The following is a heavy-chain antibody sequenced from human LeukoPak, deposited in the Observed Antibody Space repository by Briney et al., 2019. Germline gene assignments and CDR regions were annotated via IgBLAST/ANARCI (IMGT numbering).Heavy chain of an antibody. CDR1: GFTFDDYG. J-gene: IGHJ4*02. D-gene: IGHD2-2*01. Sequence: GGSLRLSCAASGFTFDDYGMSWVRQAPGKGLEWVSGINWIGGSTGYADSVKGRFTISRDNAKKSLYLQMDSLRAEDTAVYYCAGPSCLRGGYCSTNSWGQGTLVTVSS. V-gene: IGHV3-20*04. CDR3: AGPSCLRGGYCSTNS. CDR2: INWIGGST.